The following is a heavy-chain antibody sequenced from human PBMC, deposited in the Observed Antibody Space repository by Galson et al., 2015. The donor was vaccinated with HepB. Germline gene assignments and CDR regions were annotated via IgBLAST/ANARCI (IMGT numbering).Heavy chain of an antibody. J-gene: IGHJ6*03. CDR1: GGTFSSYA. Sequence: SVKVSCKASGGTFSSYAISWVRQAPGQGLEWMGGIIPIFGTANYAQKFQGRVTITADESTSTDYMELSSLRSEDTAVYYCARDLYGGNSGGIYYYYMDVWGKGTPVTVSS. CDR3: ARDLYGGNSGGIYYYYMDV. D-gene: IGHD4-23*01. CDR2: IIPIFGTA. V-gene: IGHV1-69*13.